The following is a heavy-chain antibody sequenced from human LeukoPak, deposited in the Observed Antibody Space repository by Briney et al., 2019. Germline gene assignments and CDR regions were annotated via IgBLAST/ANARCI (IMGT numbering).Heavy chain of an antibody. CDR3: AREKLWFRELLPDY. V-gene: IGHV4-4*07. CDR1: GGSISSYY. Sequence: KPSETLSLTCTVSGGSISSYYWSWIRQPAGKGLEWIGRIYASGSTNYNPSLKSRVTMSVDTSKNQLSLKLTSVTAADTAVYYCAREKLWFRELLPDYWGQGTLVTVSS. D-gene: IGHD3-10*01. CDR2: IYASGST. J-gene: IGHJ4*02.